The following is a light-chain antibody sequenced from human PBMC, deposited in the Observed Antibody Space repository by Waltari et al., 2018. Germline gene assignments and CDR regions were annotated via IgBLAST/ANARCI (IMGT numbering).Light chain of an antibody. CDR1: QSISDY. V-gene: IGKV1-39*01. CDR3: QQSYSTPIT. Sequence: RMTQSPSSLAASVGDRVTIACRASQSISDYLNWYQQKPGKDPKVLIHAASNLESEVPSRFSGSGSGTDFTLTISSLQPEDFATYYCQQSYSTPITFGGGTKVEIK. J-gene: IGKJ4*01. CDR2: AAS.